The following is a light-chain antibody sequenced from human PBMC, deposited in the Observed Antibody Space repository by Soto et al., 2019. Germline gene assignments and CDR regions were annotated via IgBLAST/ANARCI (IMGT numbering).Light chain of an antibody. CDR3: QKYNSASLT. J-gene: IGKJ4*01. V-gene: IGKV1-27*01. Sequence: GDRVTITCRASQGISNYLAWYQQKPGKVPELLIYGASTLQSGVPSRFSGSGSGTDFTLTISSLQPEDVASYYCQKYNSASLTFGGGTKVDIK. CDR1: QGISNY. CDR2: GAS.